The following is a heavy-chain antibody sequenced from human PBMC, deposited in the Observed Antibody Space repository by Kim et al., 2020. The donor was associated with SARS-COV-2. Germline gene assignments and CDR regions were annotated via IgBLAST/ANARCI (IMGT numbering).Heavy chain of an antibody. CDR2: T. V-gene: IGHV3-53*01. D-gene: IGHD1-1*01. Sequence: TYYADSVKGRLTISRDKSKNTLYLQMNSQRAEDTAVYYCARDPPATGTSPWGQGTLVTVSS. J-gene: IGHJ5*02. CDR3: ARDPPATGTSP.